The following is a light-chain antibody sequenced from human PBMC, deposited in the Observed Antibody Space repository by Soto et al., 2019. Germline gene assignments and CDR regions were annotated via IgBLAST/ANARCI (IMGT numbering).Light chain of an antibody. J-gene: IGKJ5*01. CDR1: QSVSSY. V-gene: IGKV3-11*01. Sequence: ESVLTQSPGTLSLSPGERATLSCRASQSVSSYLAWYQQKPGQAPRLLIYDASNRATGIPARFSGSGSGTDFTLTISSLEPEDSALYYCQQRSNWITFGQGTRLEIK. CDR2: DAS. CDR3: QQRSNWIT.